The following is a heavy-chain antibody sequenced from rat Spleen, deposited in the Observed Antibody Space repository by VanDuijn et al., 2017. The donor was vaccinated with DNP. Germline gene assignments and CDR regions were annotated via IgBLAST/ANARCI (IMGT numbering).Heavy chain of an antibody. V-gene: IGHV3-1*01. J-gene: IGHJ1*01. D-gene: IGHD1-11*01. CDR2: ISYIGTT. CDR3: ARGLNYGGYSYSWYFDF. Sequence: EVQLQESGPGLVKPSQSLSLTCSVTGYSITTTYWAWIRQFPGNKMEWMGYISYIGTTGYKPSLKSRISITKDTSKNQFFLQLNSVTTEDIATYYCARGLNYGGYSYSWYFDFWGPGTMVTVSS. CDR1: GYSITTTY.